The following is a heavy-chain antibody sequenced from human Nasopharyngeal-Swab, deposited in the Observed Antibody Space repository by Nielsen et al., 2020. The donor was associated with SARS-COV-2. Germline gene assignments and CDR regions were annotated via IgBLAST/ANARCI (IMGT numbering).Heavy chain of an antibody. D-gene: IGHD3-22*01. CDR1: GFIFSGSS. V-gene: IGHV3-73*01. CDR2: IRSRANSYAT. Sequence: GGSLRLSCAASGFIFSGSSLHWVRQASGKGLEWIGRIRSRANSYATVYAASVKGRFTISRDDSKNTAYLQMNSLKTEDTAMYYCARAKDDSSGSLFDYWGQGNLVTVSS. J-gene: IGHJ4*02. CDR3: ARAKDDSSGSLFDY.